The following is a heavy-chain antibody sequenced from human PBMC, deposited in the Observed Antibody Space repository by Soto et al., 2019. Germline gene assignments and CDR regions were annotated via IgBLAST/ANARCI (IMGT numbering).Heavy chain of an antibody. Sequence: DVQLVESGGGLVQPGGSLRLSCAVSGFTLSSYWMNRVRQAPGKGLEWVAVIKQDGSETYYVDSVKGRFTISRDNENNSLYLHMNSLRGEDTAVYYCARGSGWLSDYWGRGTLVIVSS. V-gene: IGHV3-7*03. J-gene: IGHJ4*02. CDR2: IKQDGSET. CDR1: GFTLSSYW. D-gene: IGHD6-19*01. CDR3: ARGSGWLSDY.